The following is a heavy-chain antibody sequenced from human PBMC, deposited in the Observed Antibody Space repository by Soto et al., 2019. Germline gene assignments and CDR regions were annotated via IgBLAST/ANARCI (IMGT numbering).Heavy chain of an antibody. CDR3: ARSRGYSSSWWPY. Sequence: PSETLSLTCTVSGGSISSSSNHWGWIRQPPGKGLEWIGNIYYSENTYYNPSLKSRVTISVDTSKNQFSLKLSSVTAADTAVYYCARSRGYSSSWWPYWGQGTLVTVSS. CDR1: GGSISSSSNH. D-gene: IGHD6-13*01. J-gene: IGHJ4*02. V-gene: IGHV4-39*01. CDR2: IYYSENT.